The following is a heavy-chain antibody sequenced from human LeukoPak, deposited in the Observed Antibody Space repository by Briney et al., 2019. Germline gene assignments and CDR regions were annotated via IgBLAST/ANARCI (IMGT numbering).Heavy chain of an antibody. J-gene: IGHJ4*02. CDR2: FNSDGGYT. CDR3: VRGPYYSDSSSYYYQN. D-gene: IGHD3-22*01. V-gene: IGHV3-74*01. Sequence: PGGSLRLSCAASGFTFSSYWLHWVGHAPGKGVLWVSHFNSDGGYTSYADSVKGRFTISRDNSKNTQYLQMNSLRAEDTAVYYCVRGPYYSDSSSYYYQNWGQGTLVTVSS. CDR1: GFTFSSYW.